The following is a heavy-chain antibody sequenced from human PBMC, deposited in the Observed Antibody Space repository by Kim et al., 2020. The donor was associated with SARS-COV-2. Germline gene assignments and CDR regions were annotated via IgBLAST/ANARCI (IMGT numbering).Heavy chain of an antibody. V-gene: IGHV4-39*01. CDR1: GGSISSSSYY. D-gene: IGHD3-22*01. J-gene: IGHJ6*02. CDR3: ARYPFITMIVVAQGYYYGMDV. Sequence: SETLSLTCTVSGGSISSSSYYWGCIRQPPGKGLEWIGSIYYSGSTYYNPSLKSRVTISVDTSQNQFSLKLSSVTAADTAVYYCARYPFITMIVVAQGYYYGMDVWGQGTTVTVSS. CDR2: IYYSGST.